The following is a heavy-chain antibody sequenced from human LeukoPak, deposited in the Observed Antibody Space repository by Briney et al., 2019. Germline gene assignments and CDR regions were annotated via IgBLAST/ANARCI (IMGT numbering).Heavy chain of an antibody. CDR2: ISYSGST. Sequence: KPSETLSLTCTVSGGSISSSSYYWGWIRQPPGKGLEWIGSISYSGSTYYNPSLKSRVTISVDTSKNQFSLKLSSVTAADTAVYYRARLDYYGSGSYGLSFDYWGQGTLVTVSS. CDR1: GGSISSSSYY. CDR3: ARLDYYGSGSYGLSFDY. V-gene: IGHV4-39*01. J-gene: IGHJ4*02. D-gene: IGHD3-10*01.